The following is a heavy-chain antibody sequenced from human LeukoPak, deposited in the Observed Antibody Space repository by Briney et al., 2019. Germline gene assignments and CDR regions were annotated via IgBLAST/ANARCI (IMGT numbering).Heavy chain of an antibody. D-gene: IGHD3-22*01. V-gene: IGHV3-74*01. CDR1: GFTFSSYW. Sequence: GGSLRLSCAASGFTFSSYWMHWVRQAPGKGLVWVSRINSDGSSTSYADSVKGRFTISRDNAKNSLYLQMNSLRAEDTAVYYCARDFGTYYYDSSGYYHDAFDIWGQGTMVTVSS. CDR2: INSDGSST. CDR3: ARDFGTYYYDSSGYYHDAFDI. J-gene: IGHJ3*02.